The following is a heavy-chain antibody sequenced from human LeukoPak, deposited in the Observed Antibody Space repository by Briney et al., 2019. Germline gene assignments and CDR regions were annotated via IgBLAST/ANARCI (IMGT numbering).Heavy chain of an antibody. V-gene: IGHV4-39*07. D-gene: IGHD1-7*01. CDR3: ARVWRNYNAFDI. CDR1: GGSISSSSYY. CDR2: IYYSGST. J-gene: IGHJ3*02. Sequence: SETLSLTCTVSGGSISSSSYYWGWIRQPPGKGLEWIGSIYYSGSTYYNPSLKSRVTISVDTSKNRFSLKLSSVTAADTAVYYCARVWRNYNAFDIWGQGTMVTVSS.